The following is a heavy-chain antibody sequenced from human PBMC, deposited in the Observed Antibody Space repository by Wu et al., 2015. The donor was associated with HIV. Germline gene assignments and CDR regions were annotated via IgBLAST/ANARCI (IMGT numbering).Heavy chain of an antibody. CDR1: GGTFSSYA. CDR3: ASGRKKPSYYGSGSDAFDI. J-gene: IGHJ3*02. V-gene: IGHV1-69*05. CDR2: IIPIFGTA. Sequence: QVQLVQSGAEVKKPGSSVKVSCKASGGTFSSYAISWVRQAPGQGLEWMGGIIPIFGTANYAQKFQGRVTITTDESTSTAYMELSSLRSEDTAVYYCASGRKKPSYYGSGSDAFDIWGQGDNGSPSLQ. D-gene: IGHD3-10*01.